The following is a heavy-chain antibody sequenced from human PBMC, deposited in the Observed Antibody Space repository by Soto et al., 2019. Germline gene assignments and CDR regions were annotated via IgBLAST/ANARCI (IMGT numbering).Heavy chain of an antibody. J-gene: IGHJ4*02. V-gene: IGHV3-30-3*01. CDR1: GFTFSSYA. D-gene: IGHD3-9*01. Sequence: QVQLVESGGGVVQPGRSLRLSCAASGFTFSSYAMHWVRQAPGKGLEWVAVISYDGSNKYYADSVKGRFTISRDNSKNQLYLQMNSLRAEDTAVYYCARAVDYDILTGSDYWGQGTLVTVSS. CDR3: ARAVDYDILTGSDY. CDR2: ISYDGSNK.